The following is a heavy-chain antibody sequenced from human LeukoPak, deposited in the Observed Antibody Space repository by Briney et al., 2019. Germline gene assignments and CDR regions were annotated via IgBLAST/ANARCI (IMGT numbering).Heavy chain of an antibody. Sequence: GGSLRLSCAASGFTFSTYWMHWVRQAPGKGLEWVAVISYDGSNKYYADSVKGRFTISRDNSKNTLYLQMNSLRAEDTAVYYCARDRDGDYVFDYWGQGTLVTVSS. CDR2: ISYDGSNK. CDR3: ARDRDGDYVFDY. CDR1: GFTFSTYW. V-gene: IGHV3-30-3*01. J-gene: IGHJ4*02. D-gene: IGHD4-17*01.